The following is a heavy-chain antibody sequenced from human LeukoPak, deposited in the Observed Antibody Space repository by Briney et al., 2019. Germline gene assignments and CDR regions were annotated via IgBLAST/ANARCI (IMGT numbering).Heavy chain of an antibody. D-gene: IGHD3-10*01. CDR1: GFTFRSYS. V-gene: IGHV3-21*01. Sequence: SGGSLGLSCAASGFTFRSYSMNWVRQAPGKGLEWVSSISSSSSYIYYADSVKGRFTISRDNAKNSLYLQMNSLRAEDTAVYYCAFDGDGGGSFDYWGQGTLVTVSS. CDR3: AFDGDGGGSFDY. J-gene: IGHJ4*02. CDR2: ISSSSSYI.